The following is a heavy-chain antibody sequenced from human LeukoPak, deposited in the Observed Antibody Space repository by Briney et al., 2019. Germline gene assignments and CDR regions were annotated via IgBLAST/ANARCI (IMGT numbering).Heavy chain of an antibody. CDR2: IDPSDSYT. V-gene: IGHV5-10-1*01. CDR1: GYSFTSYW. CDR3: ASVDNYYYYYGMDV. Sequence: GESLKISCKGSGYSFTSYWISWVRQMTGKGLEWMGRIDPSDSYTNYSPSFQGHVTISADKSISTAYLQWSSLKASDTAMYYCASVDNYYYYYGMDVWGQGTTVTVSS. J-gene: IGHJ6*02. D-gene: IGHD2-21*01.